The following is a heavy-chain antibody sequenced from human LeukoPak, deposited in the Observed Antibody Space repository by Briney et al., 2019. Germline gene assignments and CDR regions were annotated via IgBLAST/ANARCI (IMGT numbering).Heavy chain of an antibody. Sequence: GGSLRLSCAASGFIFDTFGMHWVRQAPGKALEWVAFIRYDGSITYYGDSVKGRFTISRDSSKNTMSLQMKSLRAEDTAVYYCAKDRAGTERGVFDYWGQGTLVTVSS. CDR1: GFIFDTFG. CDR2: IRYDGSIT. D-gene: IGHD3-10*01. V-gene: IGHV3-30*02. CDR3: AKDRAGTERGVFDY. J-gene: IGHJ4*02.